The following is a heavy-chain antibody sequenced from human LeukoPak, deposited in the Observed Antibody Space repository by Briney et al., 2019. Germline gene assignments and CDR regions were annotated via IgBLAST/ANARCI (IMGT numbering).Heavy chain of an antibody. CDR3: ARLRSHRQHAFDI. CDR2: INHSGNT. CDR1: GGSFSGYY. V-gene: IGHV4-34*01. D-gene: IGHD3-3*01. Sequence: SETLSLTCAVYGGSFSGYYWSWIRQPPGKGLEWIGEINHSGNTDYNPSLKSRVTISVDTSKNQFSLRLSSVTAADTAVYYCARLRSHRQHAFDIWGQGTMVTVSS. J-gene: IGHJ3*02.